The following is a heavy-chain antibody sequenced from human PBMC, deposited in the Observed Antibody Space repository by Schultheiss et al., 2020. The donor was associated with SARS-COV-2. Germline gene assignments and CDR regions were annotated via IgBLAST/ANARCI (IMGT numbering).Heavy chain of an antibody. V-gene: IGHV4-30-4*07. CDR1: GGSISSGGYS. J-gene: IGHJ4*02. CDR2: IYYSGST. Sequence: SETLSLTCTVSGGSISSGGYSWSWIRQPPGKGLEWIGYIYYSGSTYYNPSLKSRVTISVDTSKNQFSLKLSSVTAADTAVYYCAREGTYDFWSGYYHYFDYWGQGTLVTVSS. D-gene: IGHD3-3*01. CDR3: AREGTYDFWSGYYHYFDY.